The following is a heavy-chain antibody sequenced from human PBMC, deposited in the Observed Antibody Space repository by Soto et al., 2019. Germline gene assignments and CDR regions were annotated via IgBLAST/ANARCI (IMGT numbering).Heavy chain of an antibody. V-gene: IGHV1-18*01. D-gene: IGHD3-16*02. J-gene: IGHJ4*02. CDR2: ISAYNGNT. CDR3: ARDVMITFGGVIDPWEY. CDR1: GYTFTSYG. Sequence: QVQLVQSGAEVKKPGASVQVSCKASGYTFTSYGISWVRQAPGQGLEWMGWISAYNGNTNYAQKLQGRVTMTTDTATSTAYMELGSLRSDDTAVYYCARDVMITFGGVIDPWEYCGQGTLVTVSS.